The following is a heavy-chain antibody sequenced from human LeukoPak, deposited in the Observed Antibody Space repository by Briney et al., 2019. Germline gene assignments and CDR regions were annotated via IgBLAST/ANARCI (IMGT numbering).Heavy chain of an antibody. D-gene: IGHD6-19*01. Sequence: GGSLRLSCAVSGFTVSSIYMSWVRQAPGKGLEWVSFIYSDGNTYYGDSVKGRFTLSRDSSRNTLYLQMNSLTVDDTAVYYCAGDAHSSSWYDHWGQGTLVTVSS. CDR2: IYSDGNT. J-gene: IGHJ5*02. CDR1: GFTVSSIY. V-gene: IGHV3-53*01. CDR3: AGDAHSSSWYDH.